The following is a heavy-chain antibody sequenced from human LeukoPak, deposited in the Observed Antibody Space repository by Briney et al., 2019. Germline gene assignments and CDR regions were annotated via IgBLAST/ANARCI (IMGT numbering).Heavy chain of an antibody. V-gene: IGHV1-8*01. CDR1: GYTFTSYD. CDR3: ARVPRSVYSSGWYAD. Sequence: ASVSLSFNASGYTFTSYDINWGRHPTAQGLEWKGWMNPNHGNTGYAQRFQGRVTMTRNTSISTDYMELSRLRSEDAGVYYCARVPRSVYSSGWYADWGQGTLVTVSS. D-gene: IGHD6-19*01. CDR2: MNPNHGNT. J-gene: IGHJ4*02.